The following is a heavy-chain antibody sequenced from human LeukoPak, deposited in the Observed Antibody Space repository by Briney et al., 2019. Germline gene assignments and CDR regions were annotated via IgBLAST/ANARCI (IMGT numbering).Heavy chain of an antibody. D-gene: IGHD2-15*01. CDR3: TTDGYCSGGSCYDFDY. V-gene: IGHV3-73*01. CDR1: GFTFSGSA. Sequence: PGGSLRLSCASSGFTFSGSAMHWVRQACGKGLEWVDRMRSKANSYATAYAASVKGRFTISRDDSKNTAYLQMNSLKTEDTAVYYCTTDGYCSGGSCYDFDYWGQGTLVTVSS. CDR2: MRSKANSYAT. J-gene: IGHJ4*02.